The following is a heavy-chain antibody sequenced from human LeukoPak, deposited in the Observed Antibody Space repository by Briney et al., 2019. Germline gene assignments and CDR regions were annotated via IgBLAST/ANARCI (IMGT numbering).Heavy chain of an antibody. J-gene: IGHJ4*02. D-gene: IGHD2-15*01. Sequence: SETLSLTCAVYGESLNSYYWSWVRQPPGEGLEWIGEIYESGTTKYNPSLKSRVAISMVPSKQQFSLRLSSVTAADTAVYYRARGAWATRLASWGLGTPVIVSS. CDR1: GESLNSYY. CDR2: IYESGTT. CDR3: ARGAWATRLAS. V-gene: IGHV4-34*01.